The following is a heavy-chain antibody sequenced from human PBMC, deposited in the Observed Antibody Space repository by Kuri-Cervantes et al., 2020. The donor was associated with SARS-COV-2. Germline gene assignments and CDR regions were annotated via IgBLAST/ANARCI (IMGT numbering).Heavy chain of an antibody. J-gene: IGHJ4*02. CDR2: INPSGSGT. D-gene: IGHD2-15*01. V-gene: IGHV1-46*01. Sequence: SVKVSCKAFGYSFSDHYMYWVRQAPGQGLEWMGIINPSGSGTRYPQRFQDRISMTRDTSTSTVYMELSSLTSEDTAVYYCVVGFFSSRKWDYWGQGTLVTVS. CDR1: GYSFSDHY. CDR3: VVGFFSSRKWDY.